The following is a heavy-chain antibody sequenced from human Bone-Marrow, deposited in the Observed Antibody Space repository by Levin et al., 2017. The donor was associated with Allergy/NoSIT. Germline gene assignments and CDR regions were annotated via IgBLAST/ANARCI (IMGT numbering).Heavy chain of an antibody. D-gene: IGHD1-14*01. CDR2: ITSSGGST. CDR3: AKVQVARTTARSLDY. Sequence: GGSLRLSCAASGFTFSNYAITWVRQAPGKGLEWVSSITSSGGSTYCADSVKGRFTISRDNPQNTLYLQMNSLRAEDTAVYYCAKVQVARTTARSLDYWGQGTLVTVSS. V-gene: IGHV3-23*01. CDR1: GFTFSNYA. J-gene: IGHJ4*02.